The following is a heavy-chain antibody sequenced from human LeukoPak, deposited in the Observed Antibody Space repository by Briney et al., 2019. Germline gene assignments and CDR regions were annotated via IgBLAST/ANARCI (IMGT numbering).Heavy chain of an antibody. D-gene: IGHD3-3*01. CDR1: GGTFSSYA. CDR2: IIPIFGTA. CDR3: ARASGYDFWSGYDAFDI. J-gene: IGHJ3*02. V-gene: IGHV1-69*13. Sequence: SVKVSCKASGGTFSSYAISWVRQAPGQGLEWMGGIIPIFGTANYAQKFQGRVTITADESTSTAYMELSSLGSEDTAVYYCARASGYDFWSGYDAFDIWGQGTMVTVSS.